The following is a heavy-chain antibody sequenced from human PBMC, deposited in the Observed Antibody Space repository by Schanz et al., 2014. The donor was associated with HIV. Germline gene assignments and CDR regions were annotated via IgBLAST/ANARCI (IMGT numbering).Heavy chain of an antibody. Sequence: QVQLVESGGGVVQPGRSLRLSCAASGFTFNSYGMHWVRQAPGKGLEWVAVISYDGRRKHFADSVKGRFTISRDNSKNTLYLQMKSLRAEDTAVYYCAKDRNYYDSRYRGKGNYYYYYGMDVWGQGTTVTVSS. V-gene: IGHV3-30*18. J-gene: IGHJ6*02. CDR2: ISYDGRRK. CDR1: GFTFNSYG. D-gene: IGHD3-22*01. CDR3: AKDRNYYDSRYRGKGNYYYYYGMDV.